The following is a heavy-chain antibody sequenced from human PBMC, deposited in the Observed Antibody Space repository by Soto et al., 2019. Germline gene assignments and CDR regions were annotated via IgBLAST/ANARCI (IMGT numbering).Heavy chain of an antibody. Sequence: ASVKVSCKASGYTFTNHAIHWVRQAPGQGLEWMGLINAGSGNTKYPQRFQGRVTITRDTSASTAYMELSSLRSEDTAVFYCARIYGTYYDILTGLWGGHFDYWGQGTQVTAPQ. CDR3: ARIYGTYYDILTGLWGGHFDY. CDR1: GYTFTNHA. J-gene: IGHJ4*02. D-gene: IGHD3-9*01. CDR2: INAGSGNT. V-gene: IGHV1-3*01.